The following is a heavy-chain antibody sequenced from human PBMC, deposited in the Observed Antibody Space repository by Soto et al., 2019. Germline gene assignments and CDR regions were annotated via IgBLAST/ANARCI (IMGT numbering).Heavy chain of an antibody. CDR3: ARHEQFYYYYYGMDV. CDR2: INPGDSDI. J-gene: IGHJ6*02. CDR1: GYSFTTYW. V-gene: IGHV5-51*01. Sequence: GESLKISCKASGYSFTTYWIAWVRQMPGKGLEWMGIINPGDSDIRYSPSFQGQVTISADDSISTAYLQWSSLKASDTAMYYCARHEQFYYYYYGMDVWGQGTAVTVSS. D-gene: IGHD4-4*01.